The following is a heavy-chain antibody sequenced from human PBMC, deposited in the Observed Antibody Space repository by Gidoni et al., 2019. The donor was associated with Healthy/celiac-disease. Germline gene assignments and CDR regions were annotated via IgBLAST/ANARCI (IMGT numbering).Heavy chain of an antibody. V-gene: IGHV3-33*01. CDR3: ARDRDFWSGYFNYYYGMDV. J-gene: IGHJ6*02. CDR2: IWYDGSNK. D-gene: IGHD3-3*01. Sequence: QVQLVESGGGVVQPGRSLRLPCAASGFTFSSYGMHWVRQAPGKGLEWVAVIWYDGSNKYYADSVKGRFTISRDNSKNTLYLQMNSLRAEDTAVYYCARDRDFWSGYFNYYYGMDVWGQGTTVTVSS. CDR1: GFTFSSYG.